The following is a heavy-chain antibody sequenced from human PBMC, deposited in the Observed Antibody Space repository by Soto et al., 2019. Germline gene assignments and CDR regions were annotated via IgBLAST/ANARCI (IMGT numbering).Heavy chain of an antibody. J-gene: IGHJ4*02. CDR1: GGSFSGYY. CDR3: ARVEYFWRYYFDY. CDR2: INHSGST. V-gene: IGHV4-34*01. Sequence: QVQLQQWGAGLLKPSETLSLTCAVYGGSFSGYYWSWIRQPPGKGLEWIGEINHSGSTNYNPSLKSRVTISVDTSKNQFSRTLSSVTAADTAVYYCARVEYFWRYYFDYWGQGTLVTVSS. D-gene: IGHD3-3*01.